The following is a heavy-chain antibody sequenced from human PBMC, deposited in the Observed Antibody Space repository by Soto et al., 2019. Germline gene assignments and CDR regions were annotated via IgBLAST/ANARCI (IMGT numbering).Heavy chain of an antibody. Sequence: PSETLSLTCAVSGGAISRSYWWSWVRQPPGKGLEWIGEIYHSGSTNYNPSLKSRVTISVDKSKSQFSLNLTSVTAADTAVYYCAKKYGDSPPSYYYYGMDVWGQGTTVTVSS. CDR1: GGAISRSYW. CDR3: AKKYGDSPPSYYYYGMDV. V-gene: IGHV4-4*02. D-gene: IGHD4-17*01. J-gene: IGHJ6*02. CDR2: IYHSGST.